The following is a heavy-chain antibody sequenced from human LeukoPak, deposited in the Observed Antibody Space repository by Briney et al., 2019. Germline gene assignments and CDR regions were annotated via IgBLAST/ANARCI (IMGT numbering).Heavy chain of an antibody. J-gene: IGHJ6*02. V-gene: IGHV3-23*01. CDR1: GFTLSSYA. CDR2: ISGSGGST. CDR3: AKGYGRDYYYGMDV. D-gene: IGHD4-17*01. Sequence: PGGSLRLSCAASGFTLSSYAMSWVRQAPGKGLEWVSAISGSGGSTYYADSVKGRFTISRDNSKNTLYLQMNSLRAEDTAVYYCAKGYGRDYYYGMDVWGQGTTVTVSS.